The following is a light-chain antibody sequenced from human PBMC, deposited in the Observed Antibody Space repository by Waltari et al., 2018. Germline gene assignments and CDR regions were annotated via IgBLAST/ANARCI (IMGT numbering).Light chain of an antibody. J-gene: IGKJ4*01. Sequence: EIVLTQSPGTLSLSPGERATLSCRASQSVSTISLTWYQQTPGPAPRLLIYGTSSSATGIPDRFSGSGSGTDFTLTISRLQPEDFAIYYCQQYDGIVVTFGGGTKVEI. CDR2: GTS. V-gene: IGKV3-20*01. CDR1: QSVSTIS. CDR3: QQYDGIVVT.